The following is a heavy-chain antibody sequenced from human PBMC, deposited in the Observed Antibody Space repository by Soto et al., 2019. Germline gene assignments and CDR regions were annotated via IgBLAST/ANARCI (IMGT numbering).Heavy chain of an antibody. CDR3: ARGYCGGTRCYGWWTFDV. CDR2: VYYSGTT. D-gene: IGHD2-2*01. V-gene: IGHV4-30-4*01. J-gene: IGHJ2*01. Sequence: QVQLQESGPGLVKPSQILSLTCTVSGDSISSGDYYWSWIRQSPGKDLEWIGYVYYSGTTYYNPSLKSRVTVSVDRSKNQFSLKLDSVTAADTAVYYCARGYCGGTRCYGWWTFDVWGRGALVTVSS. CDR1: GDSISSGDYY.